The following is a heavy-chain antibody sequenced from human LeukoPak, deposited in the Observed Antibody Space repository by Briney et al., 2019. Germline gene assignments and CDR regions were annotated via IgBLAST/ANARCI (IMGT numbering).Heavy chain of an antibody. V-gene: IGHV3-30*04. J-gene: IGHJ4*02. CDR1: GFTFSSYA. Sequence: GGSLRLSCAASGFTFSSYAMHWVRQAPGKGLEWVAVISYDGSTKNYADSVKGRFTISRDNSKNTLYLQMNNLRTEDAAVYYCARPSPADLNAFDIWGQGTLVTVSS. D-gene: IGHD3-16*01. CDR2: ISYDGSTK. CDR3: ARPSPADLNAFDI.